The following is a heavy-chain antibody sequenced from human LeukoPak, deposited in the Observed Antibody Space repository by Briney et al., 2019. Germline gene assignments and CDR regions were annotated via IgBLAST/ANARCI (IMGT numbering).Heavy chain of an antibody. CDR2: ISWNSGTI. D-gene: IGHD6-13*01. CDR1: GFTFDDYA. V-gene: IGHV3-9*01. CDR3: AKGQPTRYSSSWYFDY. Sequence: GGSLRLSCAASGFTFDDYAMHWVRQAPGKGLEWVSGISWNSGTIGYADSVKGRFTISRDNAKNSLYLQMNSLRAEDTALYYCAKGQPTRYSSSWYFDYWGQGTLVTVSS. J-gene: IGHJ4*02.